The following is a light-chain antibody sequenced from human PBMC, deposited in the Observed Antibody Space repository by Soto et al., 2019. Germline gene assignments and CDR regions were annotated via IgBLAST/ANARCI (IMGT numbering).Light chain of an antibody. J-gene: IGLJ1*01. Sequence: QTVVTQEPSLTVSPGGTVTLTCGSSTGAVTSGHFPYWFQQKPGQAPRTLIYDTSNKHSWTPARFSGSLLGGKAALTLSGVQPEDEAEYYCLLSYNGASYVFGAGTKLTVL. CDR1: TGAVTSGHF. CDR3: LLSYNGASYV. CDR2: DTS. V-gene: IGLV7-46*01.